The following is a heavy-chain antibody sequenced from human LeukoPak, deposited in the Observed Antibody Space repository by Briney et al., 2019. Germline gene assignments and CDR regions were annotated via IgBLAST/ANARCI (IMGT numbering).Heavy chain of an antibody. Sequence: SVKVSCKASGGTFSSYAISWVRQAPGQGLEWMGGIIPIFGTANYAQKFQGRVTITADESTSTAYMELSSLRSEDTAVYYCAGGYSYALYHFDYWGQGTLVTVSS. D-gene: IGHD5-18*01. J-gene: IGHJ4*02. V-gene: IGHV1-69*13. CDR1: GGTFSSYA. CDR3: AGGYSYALYHFDY. CDR2: IIPIFGTA.